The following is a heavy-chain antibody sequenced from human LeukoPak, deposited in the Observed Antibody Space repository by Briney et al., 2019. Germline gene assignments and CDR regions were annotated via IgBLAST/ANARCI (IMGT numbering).Heavy chain of an antibody. D-gene: IGHD3-22*01. CDR2: IIPIFGTA. CDR3: ARGALYGSSGYYYVY. CDR1: GGTFSSYA. V-gene: IGHV1-69*01. Sequence: SVRVSCKASGGTFSSYAISWVRQAPGQGLEWMGGIIPIFGTANYAQKFQGRVTITADESTSTAYMELSSLRSEDTAVYYCARGALYGSSGYYYVYWGQGTLVTVSS. J-gene: IGHJ4*02.